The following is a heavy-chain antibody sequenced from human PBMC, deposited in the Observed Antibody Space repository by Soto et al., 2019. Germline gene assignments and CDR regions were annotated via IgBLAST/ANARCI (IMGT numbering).Heavy chain of an antibody. J-gene: IGHJ3*02. V-gene: IGHV4-39*01. Sequence: SETLSLTCTVSGGSISSSNYYWGWIRQPPGKGLEWIGSIYYSGSTAYNSSLKSRVTMSVDTSKNQLSLRLSSVTAADTAVYYCASPTLGAFDIWGQGTMVTVSS. D-gene: IGHD3-16*01. CDR3: ASPTLGAFDI. CDR2: IYYSGST. CDR1: GGSISSSNYY.